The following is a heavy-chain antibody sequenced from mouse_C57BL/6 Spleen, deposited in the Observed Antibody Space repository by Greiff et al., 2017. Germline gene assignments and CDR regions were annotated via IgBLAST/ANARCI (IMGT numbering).Heavy chain of an antibody. J-gene: IGHJ4*01. CDR2: IWSGGST. V-gene: IGHV2-2*01. Sequence: VQLQQSGPGLVQPSQSLSITCTVSGFSLTSYGVHWVRQSPGKGLEWLGVIWSGGSTDYNAAFISRLSISKDNSKSPVFFKMNSLQADDTAIYYCARRGGYDEGNAMDYWGQGTSVTVSS. CDR1: GFSLTSYG. CDR3: ARRGGYDEGNAMDY. D-gene: IGHD2-2*01.